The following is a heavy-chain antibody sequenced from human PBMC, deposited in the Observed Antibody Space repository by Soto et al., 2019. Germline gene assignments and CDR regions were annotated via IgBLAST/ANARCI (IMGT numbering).Heavy chain of an antibody. CDR2: INAGNGNT. CDR3: ARDLGGWPDY. V-gene: IGHV1-3*01. D-gene: IGHD2-15*01. J-gene: IGHJ4*02. CDR1: GYTFTSYA. Sequence: ASVKGSFNASGYTFTSYAMPWVLQAPGQRLEWMGWINAGNGNTKYSQKFQGRVTITRDTSASTAYMELSSLRSEDTAVYYCARDLGGWPDYWGQGTLVTVSS.